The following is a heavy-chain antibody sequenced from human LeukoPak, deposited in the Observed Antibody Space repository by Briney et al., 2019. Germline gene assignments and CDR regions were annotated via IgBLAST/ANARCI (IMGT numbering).Heavy chain of an antibody. J-gene: IGHJ4*02. CDR2: INHSGST. D-gene: IGHD1-26*01. Sequence: PSETLSLTCAVYGGSSRGYSWTWIRQSPGKGLEWIGEINHSGSTNYNPSLKSRVTISVDSSKNQFSLRLSSVTAADTAVYYCAGWGLSDTYLIFDYWGQGTLVTVSS. CDR1: GGSSRGYS. V-gene: IGHV4-34*01. CDR3: AGWGLSDTYLIFDY.